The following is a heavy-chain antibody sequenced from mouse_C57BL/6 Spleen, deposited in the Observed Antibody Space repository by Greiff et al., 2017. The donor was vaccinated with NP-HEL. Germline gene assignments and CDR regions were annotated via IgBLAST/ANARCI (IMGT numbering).Heavy chain of an antibody. J-gene: IGHJ2*01. CDR1: GYSITSGYY. Sequence: ESGPGLVKPSQSLSLTCSVTGYSITSGYYWNWIRQFPGNKLEWMGYISYDGSNNYNPSLKNRISITRDTSKNQFFLKLNSVTTEDTATYYCARGAYYYGSKDYFDYWGQGTTLTVSS. D-gene: IGHD1-1*01. V-gene: IGHV3-6*01. CDR2: ISYDGSN. CDR3: ARGAYYYGSKDYFDY.